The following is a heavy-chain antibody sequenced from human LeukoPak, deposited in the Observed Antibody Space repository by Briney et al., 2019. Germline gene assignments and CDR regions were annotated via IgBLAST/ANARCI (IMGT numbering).Heavy chain of an antibody. J-gene: IGHJ3*02. CDR3: ARDAPRRAFDI. CDR1: GFTFSSHW. V-gene: IGHV3-21*01. Sequence: GGSLRLSCAASGFTFSSHWMHWVRQAPGKGLEWVSSISSSSSYIYYADSVKGRFTISRDNAKNSLYLQMNSLRAEDTAVYYCARDAPRRAFDIWGQGTMVTVSS. CDR2: ISSSSSYI.